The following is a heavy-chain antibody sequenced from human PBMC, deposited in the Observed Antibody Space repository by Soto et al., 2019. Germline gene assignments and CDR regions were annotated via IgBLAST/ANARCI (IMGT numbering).Heavy chain of an antibody. Sequence: PSETLSLTCTVSGGSINNYYWSWIRQPPGKGLEWIGYIYYTGNTNYNPSLKSRVTISVDTSKNQVSLKLRSVTAADTAMYYCARDQGVQGDYYGMDVWGQGTTVTVS. CDR3: ARDQGVQGDYYGMDV. D-gene: IGHD3-16*01. CDR2: IYYTGNT. J-gene: IGHJ6*02. CDR1: GGSINNYY. V-gene: IGHV4-59*01.